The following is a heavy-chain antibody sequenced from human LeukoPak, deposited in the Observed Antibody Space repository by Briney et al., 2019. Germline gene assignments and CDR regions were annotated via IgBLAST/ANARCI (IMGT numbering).Heavy chain of an antibody. D-gene: IGHD1-26*01. CDR3: ARDEVNSGRYYYYMDV. CDR1: GGSVSSGTYY. V-gene: IGHV4-61*01. Sequence: SETLSLTCTVSGGSVSSGTYYWNWIRQPPGKGLEWIGYIYYSGSTNYNPSLKSRATISIDGSKNQFSLKLSYVTAADTAVYYCARDEVNSGRYYYYMDVWGKGTTVTVSS. CDR2: IYYSGST. J-gene: IGHJ6*03.